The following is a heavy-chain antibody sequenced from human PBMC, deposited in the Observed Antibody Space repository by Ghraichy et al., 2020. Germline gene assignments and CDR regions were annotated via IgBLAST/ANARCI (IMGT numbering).Heavy chain of an antibody. CDR1: GFTFSSYA. J-gene: IGHJ6*02. V-gene: IGHV3-23*01. CDR2: ISGSGGST. D-gene: IGHD3-10*01. Sequence: GGSLRLSCAASGFTFSSYAMSWVRQAPGKGLEWVSAISGSGGSTYYADSVKGRFTISRDNSKNTLYLQMNSLRAEDTAVYYCAKDLWFGELYTYYGMDVWGQGTTVTVSS. CDR3: AKDLWFGELYTYYGMDV.